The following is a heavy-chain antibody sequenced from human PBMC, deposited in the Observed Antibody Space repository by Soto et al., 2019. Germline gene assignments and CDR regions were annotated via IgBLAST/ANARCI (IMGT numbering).Heavy chain of an antibody. CDR3: AREGRIAARFFDY. CDR2: ISYDGSNK. V-gene: IGHV3-30-3*01. J-gene: IGHJ4*02. Sequence: QVQLVESGGGVVQPGRSLRLSCAASGFTFSSYAMHWVRQAPGKGLEWVAVISYDGSNKYYADSVKGRFTISRDNSKNTLYLQMNSLRAEDTAVYYCAREGRIAARFFDYWGQGTLVTVSS. D-gene: IGHD6-6*01. CDR1: GFTFSSYA.